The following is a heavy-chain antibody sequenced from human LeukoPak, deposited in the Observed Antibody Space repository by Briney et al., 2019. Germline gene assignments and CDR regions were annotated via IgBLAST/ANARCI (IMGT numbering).Heavy chain of an antibody. J-gene: IGHJ3*02. Sequence: GGSLRLSCAASGFIFNSYAMSWVRQAPGKGLEWVSAISGSGGGTYFADSVKGRFTISRDNSKNTLYFQMNSLRAEDTAVYYCASAAFYYSSGSYYRYAFDIWGQGTMVTVSS. CDR2: ISGSGGGT. D-gene: IGHD3-10*01. CDR1: GFIFNSYA. CDR3: ASAAFYYSSGSYYRYAFDI. V-gene: IGHV3-23*01.